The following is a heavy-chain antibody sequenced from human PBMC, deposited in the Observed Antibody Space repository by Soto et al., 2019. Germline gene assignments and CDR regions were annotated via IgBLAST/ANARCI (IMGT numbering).Heavy chain of an antibody. CDR2: ISGGGATT. V-gene: IGHV3-23*01. Sequence: GGSLRLSCAASGFTFSRHAMSWVRQAPGKGLEYVSAISGGGATTYYADPVKGRFTFSRDNSKNTLYLQMNSLGAEDTAVYYCARYRDTVFGVVTLFDYWGQGTLVTVSS. CDR3: ARYRDTVFGVVTLFDY. D-gene: IGHD3-3*01. CDR1: GFTFSRHA. J-gene: IGHJ4*02.